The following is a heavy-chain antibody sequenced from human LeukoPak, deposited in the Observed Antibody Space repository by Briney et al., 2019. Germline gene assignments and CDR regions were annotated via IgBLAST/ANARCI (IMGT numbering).Heavy chain of an antibody. CDR2: IIPIFGTA. J-gene: IGHJ4*02. D-gene: IGHD2-15*01. CDR3: GRKAGDCGGGSCYSIDY. V-gene: IGHV1-69*05. CDR1: GGSFSSEA. Sequence: SVKVSCKAFGGSFSSEAISWVRQAPGQGLEWMGGIIPIFGTANYAQKFRGRVTITTDESTSTAYMEVSSLRSEDTAVYYCGRKAGDCGGGSCYSIDYWGQGTLVTVSS.